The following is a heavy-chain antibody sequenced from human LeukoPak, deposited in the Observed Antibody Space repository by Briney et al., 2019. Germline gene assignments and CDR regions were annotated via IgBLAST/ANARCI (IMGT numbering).Heavy chain of an antibody. Sequence: SETLSLTCTVSGGSISSSSYYWGWIRQPPGKGLEWIGSIYYSGSTYYNPSLKSRVTISVDTSKNQFSLKLSSVTAADTAVYYCARVPLYYGSGSYPPFDYWGQGTLVTVSS. CDR1: GGSISSSSYY. CDR2: IYYSGST. V-gene: IGHV4-39*07. J-gene: IGHJ4*02. D-gene: IGHD3-10*01. CDR3: ARVPLYYGSGSYPPFDY.